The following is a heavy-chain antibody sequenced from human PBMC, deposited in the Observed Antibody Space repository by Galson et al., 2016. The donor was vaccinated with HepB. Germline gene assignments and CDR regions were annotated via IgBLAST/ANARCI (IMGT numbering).Heavy chain of an antibody. Sequence: SLRLSCAASGFTFDNHWMHWVRQAPGKGLVWVSRINTDGSSTSYADSVKGRFTISRDNSKNTLYLQMNSLRAEDTAVYYCASLRFKGFDLWGRGTLVTVSS. D-gene: IGHD3-3*01. J-gene: IGHJ2*01. CDR3: ASLRFKGFDL. CDR2: INTDGSST. CDR1: GFTFDNHW. V-gene: IGHV3-74*01.